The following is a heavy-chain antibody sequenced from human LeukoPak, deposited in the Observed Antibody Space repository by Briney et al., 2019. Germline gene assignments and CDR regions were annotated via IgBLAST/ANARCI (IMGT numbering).Heavy chain of an antibody. CDR2: IYYSGNT. J-gene: IGHJ4*02. D-gene: IGHD5-18*01. CDR3: ARLAYTYGLADY. V-gene: IGHV4-39*01. Sequence: SETLSLTCTVSGGYISGSDYYWAWIRQPPGKGLEWIGNIYYSGNTYYNPSLQSRVTVSVDTSKNQFSLKLSSVTAADTAVYYCARLAYTYGLADYWGQGILVTVSS. CDR1: GGYISGSDYY.